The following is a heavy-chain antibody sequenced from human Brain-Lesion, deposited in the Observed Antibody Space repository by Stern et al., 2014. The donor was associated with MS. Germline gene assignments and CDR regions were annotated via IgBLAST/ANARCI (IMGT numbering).Heavy chain of an antibody. J-gene: IGHJ4*02. CDR1: GYLFDDYW. V-gene: IGHV5-51*03. D-gene: IGHD5-12*01. CDR2: IFPRDSNT. CDR3: ARSPATPSGYDRFDY. Sequence: VQLVESGAEVKKPGESLKISCEASGYLFDDYWIGWVRQMSGRGLELVAIIFPRDSNTRYSPSVQGQVTIPADKSITPAYLQWSSLKASDPAMYYCARSPATPSGYDRFDYWGQGALVTVSS.